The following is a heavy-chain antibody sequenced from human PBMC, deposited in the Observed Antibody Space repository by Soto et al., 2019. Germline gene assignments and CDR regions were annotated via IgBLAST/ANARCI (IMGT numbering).Heavy chain of an antibody. V-gene: IGHV3-23*01. J-gene: IGHJ6*02. CDR2: ISGSGGST. Sequence: GGSLRLSCAASGFTFSSYAMSWVRQAPGKGLEWVSAISGSGGSTYYADSVKGRFTISRDNSKNTLYLQMNSLRAEDTAVYYCAGRSTSRALVYYYYYYGMDVWGQGTTVTVSS. CDR3: AGRSTSRALVYYYYYYGMDV. CDR1: GFTFSSYA. D-gene: IGHD2-2*01.